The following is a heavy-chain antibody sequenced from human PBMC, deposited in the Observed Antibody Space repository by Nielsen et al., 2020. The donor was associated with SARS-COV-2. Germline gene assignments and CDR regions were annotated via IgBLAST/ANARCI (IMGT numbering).Heavy chain of an antibody. V-gene: IGHV3-21*03. J-gene: IGHJ6*02. CDR2: ISSSSSYI. D-gene: IGHD3-22*01. Sequence: GGSLRLSCAASGFTFSSYSMNWVRQAPGKGLEWVSSISSSSSYIYYADSVKGRFTISRDNAKNTLYLQMNSLKTEDTAVYYCTTEPIVVVMGHYYGMDVWGQGTTVTVSS. CDR1: GFTFSSYS. CDR3: TTEPIVVVMGHYYGMDV.